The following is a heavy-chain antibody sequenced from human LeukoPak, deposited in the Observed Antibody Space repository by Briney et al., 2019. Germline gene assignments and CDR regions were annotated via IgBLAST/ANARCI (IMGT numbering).Heavy chain of an antibody. J-gene: IGHJ3*02. D-gene: IGHD3-22*01. Sequence: PSETLSLTCTVSGGSISSGGYYWSWIRQHPGKGLEWIGYIYYSGSTYYNPALKSRVTISVDTSKKQVSLKLSSVTAADTAVYYCAGAPFDYDSSGYPGRAFDIWGQGTMVTVSS. CDR3: AGAPFDYDSSGYPGRAFDI. V-gene: IGHV4-31*03. CDR2: IYYSGST. CDR1: GGSISSGGYY.